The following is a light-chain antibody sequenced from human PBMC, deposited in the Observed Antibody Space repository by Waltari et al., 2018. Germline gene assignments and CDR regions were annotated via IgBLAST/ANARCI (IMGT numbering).Light chain of an antibody. CDR2: ELS. CDR3: SSYAGSHYWV. J-gene: IGLJ3*02. V-gene: IGLV2-8*01. Sequence: QSALTQPPAASGSPGQSVTLPCTGTGSDVGKYDHVSWYQQHPGKAPKLMIYELSKRPSGVPDRFSGSKSGNTASLTVSGLQAEDEADYYCSSYAGSHYWVFGGGTKLTVL. CDR1: GSDVGKYDH.